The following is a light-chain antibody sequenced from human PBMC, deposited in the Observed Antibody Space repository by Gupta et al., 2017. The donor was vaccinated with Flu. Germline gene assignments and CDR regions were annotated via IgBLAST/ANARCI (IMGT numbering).Light chain of an antibody. Sequence: QSALTQPPSVSGSPGQSITIPCTGTSSDVGGYNYVSWYQQHPGKAPKLIIYEVSNRPLGVSNRFSGSKSGNSASLTISGLRAEDEADYYCSSYISRSTSYIFGAGTKVTVL. V-gene: IGLV2-14*01. CDR3: SSYISRSTSYI. CDR2: EVS. CDR1: SSDVGGYNY. J-gene: IGLJ1*01.